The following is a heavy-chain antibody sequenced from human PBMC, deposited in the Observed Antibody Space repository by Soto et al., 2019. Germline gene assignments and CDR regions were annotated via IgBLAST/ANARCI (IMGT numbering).Heavy chain of an antibody. CDR3: AGVQGEYTPFAY. CDR1: GGSINNYF. CDR2: IHYSGST. J-gene: IGHJ4*02. Sequence: SEPPSLTRTVPGGSINNYFSPWWRQPTGRGLEWIGYIHYSGSTSYTPSLKSRLTISVDTSNNQFSLKMNSVPAADTAVYYCAGVQGEYTPFAYWGQGSLVTVSS. V-gene: IGHV4-59*12. D-gene: IGHD4-17*01.